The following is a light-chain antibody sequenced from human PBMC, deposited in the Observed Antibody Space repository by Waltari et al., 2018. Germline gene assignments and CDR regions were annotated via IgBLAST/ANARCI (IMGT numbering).Light chain of an antibody. V-gene: IGKV1-5*03. CDR2: KAS. Sequence: DIQMTKSPSTLSASVGDRVTITCRASQSINSWLAWYQQKPGKAPNLLIYKASTLESGVPSRFSGSGSGTEFTLTISSLQPDDFATYYCQQYNSYSRTFGQGTKVEIK. CDR3: QQYNSYSRT. CDR1: QSINSW. J-gene: IGKJ1*01.